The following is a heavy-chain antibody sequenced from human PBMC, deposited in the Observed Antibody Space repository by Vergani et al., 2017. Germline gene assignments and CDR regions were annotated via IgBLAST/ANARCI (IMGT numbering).Heavy chain of an antibody. CDR2: ISSSSSYI. D-gene: IGHD5-18*01. CDR3: ARSRRPGYSYGDYYYYYGMDV. V-gene: IGHV3-21*01. Sequence: EVQLVESGGGLVKPGGSLRLSCAASGFTFSSYSMNWVRQAPGKGLEWVSSISSSSSYIYYADSVKGRFTISRDNAKNSLYLQMNSLRAEDTAVYYCARSRRPGYSYGDYYYYYGMDVWGQGTTVTVSS. J-gene: IGHJ6*02. CDR1: GFTFSSYS.